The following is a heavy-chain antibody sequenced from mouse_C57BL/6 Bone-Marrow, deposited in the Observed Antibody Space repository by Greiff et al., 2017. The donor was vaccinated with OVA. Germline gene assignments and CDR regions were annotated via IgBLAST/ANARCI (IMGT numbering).Heavy chain of an antibody. J-gene: IGHJ2*01. CDR2: INPNNGGT. Sequence: VQLKESGPELVKPGASVKIPCKASGYTFTDYNMDWVKQSHGKSLEWIGDINPNNGGTIYNQKFKGKATLTVDKSSSTAYMELRSLTSEDTAVYYCARGFTTVVARGLDYWGQGTTLTVSS. CDR1: GYTFTDYN. D-gene: IGHD1-1*01. CDR3: ARGFTTVVARGLDY. V-gene: IGHV1-18*01.